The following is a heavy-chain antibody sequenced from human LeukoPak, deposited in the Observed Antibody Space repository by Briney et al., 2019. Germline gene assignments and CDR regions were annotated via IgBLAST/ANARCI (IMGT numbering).Heavy chain of an antibody. CDR3: ARDLLNRIAPCYYMDV. V-gene: IGHV4-39*07. Sequence: PSETLSLTCTVSGDSISSSSYYWGWIRQPPGKGLEWIGSTSYSGSTYYNPSLKSRVTISLDTSKSQFSLKLSSVTAADTAVYYCARDLLNRIAPCYYMDVWGKGITVTVSS. CDR1: GDSISSSSYY. J-gene: IGHJ6*03. D-gene: IGHD6-13*01. CDR2: TSYSGST.